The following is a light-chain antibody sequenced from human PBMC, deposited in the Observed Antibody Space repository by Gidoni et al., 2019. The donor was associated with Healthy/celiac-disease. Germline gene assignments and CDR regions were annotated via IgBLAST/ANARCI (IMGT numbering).Light chain of an antibody. CDR3: QQSYSTRRT. CDR2: AAS. V-gene: IGKV1-39*01. Sequence: TPMTQSPSSLSASVGDRVTIPCRASQSIGSFLNWYHQKAGNAPKLLSYAASTLQSGVPSRFSGSGSGTDFTLTISRLQPEDFATYYCQQSYSTRRTFGQGTKVEIK. CDR1: QSIGSF. J-gene: IGKJ1*01.